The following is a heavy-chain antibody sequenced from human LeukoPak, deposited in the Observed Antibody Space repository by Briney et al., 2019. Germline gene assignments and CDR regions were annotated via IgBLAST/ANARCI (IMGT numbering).Heavy chain of an antibody. J-gene: IGHJ4*02. D-gene: IGHD6-13*01. CDR2: ISYDGINK. V-gene: IGHV3-30*18. CDR1: GLIFSDFG. CDR3: VKDPSRTAAGTTWGSLDY. Sequence: PGRSLRLSCAASGLIFSDFGMHWVRQAPGKGLEWVAVISYDGINKYYADSVKGRFTISRDNSMNTLYLQMNSLRPEDTAIYYCVKDPSRTAAGTTWGSLDYWGQGTLVTVS.